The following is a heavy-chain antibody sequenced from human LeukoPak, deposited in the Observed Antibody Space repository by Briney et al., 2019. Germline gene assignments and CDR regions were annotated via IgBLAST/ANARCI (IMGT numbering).Heavy chain of an antibody. V-gene: IGHV3-74*01. J-gene: IGHJ4*02. CDR1: GFTFSSYW. D-gene: IGHD5-18*01. CDR2: INSDGSST. Sequence: GGSLRLSCAASGFTFSSYWMHWVRQAPGKGLVWVSRINSDGSSTSYADSVKGRFTISRDNAKNTLYQQMNSLRAEDTAVYYCARGKWLQYYFDYWGQGTLVTVSS. CDR3: ARGKWLQYYFDY.